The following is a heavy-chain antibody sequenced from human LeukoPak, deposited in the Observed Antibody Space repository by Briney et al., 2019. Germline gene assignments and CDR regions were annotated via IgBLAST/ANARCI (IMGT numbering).Heavy chain of an antibody. D-gene: IGHD1-26*01. V-gene: IGHV3-23*01. CDR2: ISGSGGST. J-gene: IGHJ4*02. CDR3: AKNRWEQTFYFDY. CDR1: GFTFSSYG. Sequence: GGSLRLSCAASGFTFSSYGMSWVRQAPGKGLEWVPGISGSGGSTYYADSVKGRFTISRDNSKNTLYLQMNSLRVEDTAVYYCAKNRWEQTFYFDYWGQGTLVTVSS.